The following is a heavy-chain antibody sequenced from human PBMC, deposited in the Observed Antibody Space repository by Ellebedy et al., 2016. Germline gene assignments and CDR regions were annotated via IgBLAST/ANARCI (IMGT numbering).Heavy chain of an antibody. CDR1: GGTFSSYA. CDR2: IIPIFGTA. CDR3: ARMAVVELRVFYMDV. J-gene: IGHJ6*03. Sequence: SVKVSCXASGGTFSSYAISWVRQAPGQGLEWMGGIIPIFGTANYAQKFQGRVTITADESTSTAYMELSSLRSEDTAVYYCARMAVVELRVFYMDVWGKGTTVTVSS. D-gene: IGHD1-7*01. V-gene: IGHV1-69*13.